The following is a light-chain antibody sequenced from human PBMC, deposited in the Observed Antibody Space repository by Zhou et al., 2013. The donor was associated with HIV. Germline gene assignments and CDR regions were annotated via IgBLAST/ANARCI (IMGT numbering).Light chain of an antibody. J-gene: IGKJ2*01. CDR1: QGISES. V-gene: IGKV1-NL1*01. Sequence: DIQMTQSPTSLSASVGDRVTITCRASQGISESLAWYQQKPGKAPKLLLYATSRLEDGVPPRFSGSGSGTDYTLTISTLQPDDFATYYCQQSYSTSYTFGQGTKLEIK. CDR3: QQSYSTSYT. CDR2: ATS.